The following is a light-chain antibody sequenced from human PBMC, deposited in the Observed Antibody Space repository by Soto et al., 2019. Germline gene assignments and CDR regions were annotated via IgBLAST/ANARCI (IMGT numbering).Light chain of an antibody. J-gene: IGLJ1*01. Sequence: QSALTQPASVSGSPGQSITISCTGTSSDVGNYKYVSWYQQHPGKAPKLMICEVSNRPSGVSHRFSGPKSGNTASLTISGLQAEDEADYYCNSYTSSSTYVFGTGTKVTVL. V-gene: IGLV2-14*01. CDR2: EVS. CDR3: NSYTSSSTYV. CDR1: SSDVGNYKY.